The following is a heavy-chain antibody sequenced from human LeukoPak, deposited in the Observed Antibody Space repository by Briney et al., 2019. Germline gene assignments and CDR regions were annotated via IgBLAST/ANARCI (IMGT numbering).Heavy chain of an antibody. D-gene: IGHD3-10*01. CDR1: GFTSSSYS. Sequence: GGSLRLSCAASGFTSSSYSMNWVRQAPGKGLEWVSAISGSGGSTYYADSVKGRFTISRDNSKNTLYLQMNSLRAEDTAVYYCAKGLRITMVRGVFDYWGQGTLVTVSS. CDR2: ISGSGGST. V-gene: IGHV3-23*01. J-gene: IGHJ4*02. CDR3: AKGLRITMVRGVFDY.